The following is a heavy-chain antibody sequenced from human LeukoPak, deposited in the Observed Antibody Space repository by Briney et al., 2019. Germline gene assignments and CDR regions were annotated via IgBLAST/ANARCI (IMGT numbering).Heavy chain of an antibody. V-gene: IGHV4-34*01. Sequence: SETLSLTCAVYGGSFNGYYWSWIRQPPGKGLEWIGEITHSGSTNYNPSLKSRVTISVDTSKNQFSLKLSSVTAADTAVYYCATTSYYYDSPDYWGQGTLVTVSS. CDR3: ATTSYYYDSPDY. J-gene: IGHJ4*02. D-gene: IGHD3-22*01. CDR1: GGSFNGYY. CDR2: ITHSGST.